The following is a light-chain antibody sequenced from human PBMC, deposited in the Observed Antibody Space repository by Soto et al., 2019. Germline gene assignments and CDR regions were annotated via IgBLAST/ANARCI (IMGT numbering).Light chain of an antibody. J-gene: IGKJ1*01. CDR2: AAS. V-gene: IGKV1-6*01. CDR1: QYIRSD. Sequence: AIQMTPSPSSLSASVGDTVTITCRASQYIRSDLGWYQQRSGQAPKLLIYAASSLHSSVPARLSGSVAGTDFTLTISGLQSEDFATYYCLQDYAYPWTFGQGTKVDIK. CDR3: LQDYAYPWT.